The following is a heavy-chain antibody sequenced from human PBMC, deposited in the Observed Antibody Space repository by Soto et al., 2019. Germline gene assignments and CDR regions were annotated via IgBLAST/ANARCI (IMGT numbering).Heavy chain of an antibody. CDR3: AREVRNWNPFGY. CDR1: GYSISSGYY. Sequence: SETLSLTXAVSGYSISSGYYWGWIRQPPGKGLEWIGSIYHSGSTYYNPSLKSRVTISVDTSKNQFSLKLSSVTAADTAVYYCAREVRNWNPFGYWGQGTLVTVSS. D-gene: IGHD1-1*01. CDR2: IYHSGST. J-gene: IGHJ4*02. V-gene: IGHV4-38-2*02.